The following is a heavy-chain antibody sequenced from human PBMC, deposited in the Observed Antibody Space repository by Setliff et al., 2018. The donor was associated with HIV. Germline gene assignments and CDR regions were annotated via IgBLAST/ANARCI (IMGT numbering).Heavy chain of an antibody. D-gene: IGHD6-19*01. V-gene: IGHV1-46*01. CDR2: INPSNNNT. Sequence: GASVKVSCKASGYTFTSYYMQWVRQAPGQGIEWMGIINPSNNNTKYAQKFQGRVTLTRDTAASTAYMELSSLRSEDTAVYYCARDIYDSGWFTLEYWGQGTLVTVSS. CDR3: ARDIYDSGWFTLEY. CDR1: GYTFTSYY. J-gene: IGHJ4*02.